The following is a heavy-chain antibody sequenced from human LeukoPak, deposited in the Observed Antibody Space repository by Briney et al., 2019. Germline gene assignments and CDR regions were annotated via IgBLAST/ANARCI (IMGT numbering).Heavy chain of an antibody. V-gene: IGHV4-39*07. Sequence: SETLSLTYTVSGGSISSSSYYWGWIRQPPGKGLEWIGSIYYSGSTYYNPSLKSRVTISVDTSKNQFSLKLSSVTAADTAVYYCAGSMVRGVIWGFDPWGQGTLVTVSS. D-gene: IGHD3-10*01. CDR1: GGSISSSSYY. CDR3: AGSMVRGVIWGFDP. CDR2: IYYSGST. J-gene: IGHJ5*02.